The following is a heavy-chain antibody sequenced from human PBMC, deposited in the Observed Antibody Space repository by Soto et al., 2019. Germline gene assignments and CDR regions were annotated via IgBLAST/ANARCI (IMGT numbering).Heavy chain of an antibody. CDR2: ISSSSSTI. CDR1: GFTFSSYS. CDR3: ARDAPTCGGDSCFDC. J-gene: IGHJ4*02. Sequence: VQLMESGGGLVQPGGSLRLSCAASGFTFSSYSMHWVRQAPGKGLEWVSYISSSSSTIYYADSVKGRFTISRDNAKNSLYLQMNSLRDEDTAVYYCARDAPTCGGDSCFDCWGQGTLVTVSS. V-gene: IGHV3-48*02. D-gene: IGHD2-21*01.